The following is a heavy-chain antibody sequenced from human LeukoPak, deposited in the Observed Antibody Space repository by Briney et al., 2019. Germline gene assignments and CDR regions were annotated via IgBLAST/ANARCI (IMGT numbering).Heavy chain of an antibody. V-gene: IGHV3-53*01. D-gene: IGHD4-23*01. CDR1: GFTISTKY. CDR2: IYSGATT. CDR3: GKLGDHDLWDLDL. Sequence: GGSLRLSCAPSGFTISTKYMTWVRQAPGKGLEWVSIIYSGATTYYADSVRGRFTISRDTSKNTVSLQMNSLSAESMAVHCWGKLGDHDLWDLDLWGRGTLVTVSS. J-gene: IGHJ2*01.